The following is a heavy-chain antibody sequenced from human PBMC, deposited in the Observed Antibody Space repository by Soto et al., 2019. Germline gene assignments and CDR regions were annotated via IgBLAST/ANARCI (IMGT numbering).Heavy chain of an antibody. J-gene: IGHJ4*02. CDR3: AKAYGESPGY. CDR1: GFDFRSFG. Sequence: QVQLVESGGGVVQPGRSLRLSCAASGFDFRSFGMHWVRQAPGKGLEWIGVVSHDGTTKYNAGSVKGRFTIYRVSSKNILYLQLDALRAEDTSVYFCAKAYGESPGYWGQGTLVTVSS. V-gene: IGHV3-30*18. D-gene: IGHD3-9*01. CDR2: VSHDGTTK.